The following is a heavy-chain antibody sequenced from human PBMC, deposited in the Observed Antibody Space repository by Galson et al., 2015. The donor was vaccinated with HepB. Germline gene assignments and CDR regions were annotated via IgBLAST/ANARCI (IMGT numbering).Heavy chain of an antibody. CDR1: GFTFNGFS. CDR2: ISGTASKT. Sequence: SLRLSCATSGFTFNGFSLNWVRQAPGKGLEWVSDISGTASKTYVADSVRGRFTVSSDNSKNTLFLQMDSLRPEDTALYYCAKGGRPIRYLDSWGQGEMVIVSS. V-gene: IGHV3-23*01. CDR3: AKGGRPIRYLDS. J-gene: IGHJ5*01. D-gene: IGHD3-9*01.